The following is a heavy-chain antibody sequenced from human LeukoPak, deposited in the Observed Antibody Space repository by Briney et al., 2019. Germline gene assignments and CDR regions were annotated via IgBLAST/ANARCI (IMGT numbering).Heavy chain of an antibody. V-gene: IGHV1-8*01. CDR2: MNPNSGNT. CDR3: ARMGKYYYDSSGYYTPFDY. D-gene: IGHD3-22*01. Sequence: GASVKVSCKVSGYTFTSYDINWVRQATGQGLEWMGSMNPNSGNTGYAQNFEGRVTMTRNTSISTAYMELSSLRSEDTAVYYCARMGKYYYDSSGYYTPFDYWGQGTLVTVSS. J-gene: IGHJ4*02. CDR1: GYTFTSYD.